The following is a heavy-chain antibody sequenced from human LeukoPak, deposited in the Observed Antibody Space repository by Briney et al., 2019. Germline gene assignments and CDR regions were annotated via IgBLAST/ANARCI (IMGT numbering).Heavy chain of an antibody. V-gene: IGHV4-4*07. CDR3: ARDGGSGWFDY. D-gene: IGHD6-19*01. CDR2: IDGSGNT. J-gene: IGHJ4*02. Sequence: PSETLSLTCTVSGASISSYYWSWIRQPAGKGLEWIGRIDGSGNTNYNPSLKSRIGVSVDTSKSQVSLKLSYVTAADTAVYYCARDGGSGWFDYWGQGTLVTVSS. CDR1: GASISSYY.